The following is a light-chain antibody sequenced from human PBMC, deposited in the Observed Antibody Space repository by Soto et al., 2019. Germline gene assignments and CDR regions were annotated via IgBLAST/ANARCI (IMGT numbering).Light chain of an antibody. CDR3: QQNNTYSSYT. V-gene: IGKV1-5*03. Sequence: DIQMTQFPSTLSESIGDRVTITCRASQTVSSWLAWYQQKPGKAPKLLIYKASTLQTGVPSRFSGIGSGTDFTLAISSLQPDDFDTYYCQQNNTYSSYTFGQGTSLEIK. CDR1: QTVSSW. CDR2: KAS. J-gene: IGKJ2*01.